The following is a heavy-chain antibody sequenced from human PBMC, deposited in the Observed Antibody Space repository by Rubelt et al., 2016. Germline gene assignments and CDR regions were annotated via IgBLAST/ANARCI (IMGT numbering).Heavy chain of an antibody. V-gene: IGHV1-2*02. J-gene: IGHJ6*02. CDR2: IIPILGIA. CDR3: ASNIVGGPMDV. CDR1: GYTFTGYY. Sequence: QVQLVQSGAEVKKPGASVKVSCKASGYTFTGYYMHWVRQAPGQGLEWMGGIIPILGIANYAQKFQGRVTITRDMSTSTAYMELSSLRSEETAVYYGASNIVGGPMDVWGQGTTVTVSS. D-gene: IGHD3-16*01.